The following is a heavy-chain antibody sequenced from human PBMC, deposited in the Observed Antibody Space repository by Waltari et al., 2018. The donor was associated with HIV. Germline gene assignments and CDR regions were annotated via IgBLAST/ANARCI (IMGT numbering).Heavy chain of an antibody. Sequence: QVQLVQSGAEVKKPGASVKVSCKASGYTFTSYDINWVRQATGQGLEWMGWMNPSSGNTGYAQKFQGRGTMARNTSISTAYMELSSLIAEDTAVYYWARNMVTTRQYDYWGQGSLVTVSS. CDR2: MNPSSGNT. V-gene: IGHV1-8*01. D-gene: IGHD4-17*01. CDR3: ARNMVTTRQYDY. CDR1: GYTFTSYD. J-gene: IGHJ4*02.